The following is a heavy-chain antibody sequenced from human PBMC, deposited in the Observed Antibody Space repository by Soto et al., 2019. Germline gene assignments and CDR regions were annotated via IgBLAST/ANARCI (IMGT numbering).Heavy chain of an antibody. CDR2: IYYSGST. V-gene: IGHV4-59*01. CDR3: SKGRSFGNCFDY. D-gene: IGHD6-13*01. J-gene: IGHJ4*02. Sequence: SETLSLTCTVSGGSISSYYWSWIRQPPGKGLEWIGYIYYSGSTNYNPSLKSRVTISVDTSKNQFSLKLSSVTAADTAVYYCSKGRSFGNCFDYWGQGTLVTVSS. CDR1: GGSISSYY.